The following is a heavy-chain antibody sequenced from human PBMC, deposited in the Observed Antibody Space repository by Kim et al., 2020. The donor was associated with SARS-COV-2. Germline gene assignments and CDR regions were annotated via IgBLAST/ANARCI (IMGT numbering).Heavy chain of an antibody. V-gene: IGHV1-8*02. Sequence: ASVKVSCKASGYTFTSYDINWVRQATGQGLEWMGWMNPNSGNTGYAQKFQGRVTMTRNTSISTAYMELSSLRSEDTAVYYCARGPRKYDYVWGRFYGMDVWGQGTTVTVSS. D-gene: IGHD3-16*01. J-gene: IGHJ6*02. CDR1: GYTFTSYD. CDR3: ARGPRKYDYVWGRFYGMDV. CDR2: MNPNSGNT.